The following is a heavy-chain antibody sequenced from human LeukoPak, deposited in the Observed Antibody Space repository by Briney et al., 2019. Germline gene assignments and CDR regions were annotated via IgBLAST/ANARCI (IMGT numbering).Heavy chain of an antibody. D-gene: IGHD1-26*01. J-gene: IGHJ4*02. CDR2: ISYDGSNK. CDR3: ARSRTGSSLLGY. Sequence: GGSLRLSCAASGFTFSSYAMHWVRQAPGKGLEWVAVISYDGSNKYYADSVKGRFTISRDNSKNTLYLQMNSLRAEDTAVYYCARSRTGSSLLGYWGQGTLVTVSS. V-gene: IGHV3-30-3*01. CDR1: GFTFSSYA.